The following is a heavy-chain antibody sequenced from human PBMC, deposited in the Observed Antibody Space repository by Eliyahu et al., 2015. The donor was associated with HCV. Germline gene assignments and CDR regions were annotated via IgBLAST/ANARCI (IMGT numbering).Heavy chain of an antibody. Sequence: QVQLQESGPGLVKPSETLSLICTVSGGSISSYYWXWIRQPPGKGLEWIGYIYYSGSANYNPSLESRVTISVDTSKNQFSLKLRSVTAADTAVYYCARLPPSKHCTNDVCHFTEAFDIWGQGTRVTVSS. V-gene: IGHV4-59*01. D-gene: IGHD2-8*01. J-gene: IGHJ3*02. CDR1: GGSISSYY. CDR3: ARLPPSKHCTNDVCHFTEAFDI. CDR2: IYYSGSA.